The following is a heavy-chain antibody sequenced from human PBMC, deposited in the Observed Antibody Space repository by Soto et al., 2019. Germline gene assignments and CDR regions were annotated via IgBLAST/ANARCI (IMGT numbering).Heavy chain of an antibody. V-gene: IGHV3-33*01. Sequence: GKGLEWVAVIWYDGSNKYYADSVKGRFTISRDNSKDTLYLQMNSLRAEDTAVYYCARDYCGGDCLAFDIRGNRTTVPGTS. CDR2: IWYDGSNK. J-gene: IGHJ3*02. D-gene: IGHD2-21*01. CDR3: ARDYCGGDCLAFDI.